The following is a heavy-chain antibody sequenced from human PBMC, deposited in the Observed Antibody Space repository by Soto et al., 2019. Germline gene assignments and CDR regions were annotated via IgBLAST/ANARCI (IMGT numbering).Heavy chain of an antibody. Sequence: SVKVSCKASGGTFSSYAISWVRQAPGQGLEWMGGIIPIFGTANYAQKFKGRVTITADESTSTAYMELSSLRSEDTAVYYCARVYGDYVPSYGMDVWGQGTTVTVSS. CDR1: GGTFSSYA. CDR3: ARVYGDYVPSYGMDV. CDR2: IIPIFGTA. J-gene: IGHJ6*02. D-gene: IGHD4-17*01. V-gene: IGHV1-69*13.